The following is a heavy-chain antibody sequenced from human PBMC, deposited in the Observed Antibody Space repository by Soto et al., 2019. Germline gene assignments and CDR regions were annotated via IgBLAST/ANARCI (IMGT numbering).Heavy chain of an antibody. CDR1: GYTFTSYY. Sequence: QVQLVQSGAEVKKPGASVNVSCKASGYTFTSYYIHWVRQAPGQGLEWMGWINCNSGGTNYAQKFQGRVTVTRDTSISTISMELSRLRSDDTAVYYFAREGLGGEKDYWGQGTLVTVSS. V-gene: IGHV1-2*02. D-gene: IGHD7-27*01. CDR2: INCNSGGT. J-gene: IGHJ4*02. CDR3: AREGLGGEKDY.